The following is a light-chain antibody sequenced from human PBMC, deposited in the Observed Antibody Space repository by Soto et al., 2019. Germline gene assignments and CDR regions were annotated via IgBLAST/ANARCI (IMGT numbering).Light chain of an antibody. CDR2: TAS. J-gene: IGKJ1*01. Sequence: RMTQSPSALSASVGDRVTITCRASQGISSELAWYHQKPGKAPKLLIYTASSLQSVVPSRFSGSGSGTDFTLTISSLQPEDFATYYCLQDYNYPRTFGQGTKVDIK. CDR3: LQDYNYPRT. V-gene: IGKV1-6*01. CDR1: QGISSE.